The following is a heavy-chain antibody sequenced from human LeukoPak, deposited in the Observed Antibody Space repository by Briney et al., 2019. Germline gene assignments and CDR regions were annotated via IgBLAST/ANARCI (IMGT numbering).Heavy chain of an antibody. Sequence: SGTLSLTCTVSGDSINSLDLWGWVRQPPGKGLEWIGEMYLSGTTHSNPSVKSRVTISIDKSKNQFFLNLSSVTAADTAVYYCAGLVGRYSSGLYYYYFDYWGQGTLVTVSS. CDR1: GDSINSLDL. CDR2: MYLSGTT. D-gene: IGHD3-22*01. CDR3: AGLVGRYSSGLYYYYFDY. J-gene: IGHJ4*02. V-gene: IGHV4-4*02.